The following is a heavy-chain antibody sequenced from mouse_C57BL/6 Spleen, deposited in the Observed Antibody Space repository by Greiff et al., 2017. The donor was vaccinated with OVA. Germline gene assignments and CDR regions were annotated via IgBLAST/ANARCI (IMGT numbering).Heavy chain of an antibody. V-gene: IGHV14-4*01. D-gene: IGHD2-1*01. CDR2: IDPENGDT. Sequence: EVQLQESGAELVRPGASVKLSCTASGFNIKDDYMHWVKQRPEPGLEWIGWIDPENGDTEYASKFQGKATITADTSSNTAYLQLSSLTSEDTAVYYCTPYGNYGFDYWGQGTTLTVSS. CDR3: TPYGNYGFDY. CDR1: GFNIKDDY. J-gene: IGHJ2*01.